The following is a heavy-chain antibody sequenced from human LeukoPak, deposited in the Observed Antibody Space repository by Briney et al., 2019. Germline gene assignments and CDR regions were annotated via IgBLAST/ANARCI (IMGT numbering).Heavy chain of an antibody. CDR2: ISYDGSNK. CDR3: ARGFQYTDV. CDR1: GFTFSSYA. V-gene: IGHV3-30*04. Sequence: PGGSLRLSCAASGFTFSSYAMHWVRQAPGKGLEWVAVISYDGSNKYYADSVKGRFTISRDNSKNTLYLQMNSLRAEDTAVYYCARGFQYTDVWGKGTTVTVSS. J-gene: IGHJ6*03.